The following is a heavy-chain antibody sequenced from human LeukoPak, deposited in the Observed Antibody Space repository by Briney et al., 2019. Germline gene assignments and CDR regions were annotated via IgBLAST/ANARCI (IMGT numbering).Heavy chain of an antibody. V-gene: IGHV4-59*08. Sequence: PSETLSLTCTVSGVSISSYYWNWIRQAPGKGLEWIGYIYYTGDTKFNPSLKSRVTISLDTSKNQFSLKLTSVTAADTAVYYCTRHPRIIAGNPYFYYWGQGTVVTVSS. CDR1: GVSISSYY. CDR3: TRHPRIIAGNPYFYY. J-gene: IGHJ4*02. D-gene: IGHD6-13*01. CDR2: IYYTGDT.